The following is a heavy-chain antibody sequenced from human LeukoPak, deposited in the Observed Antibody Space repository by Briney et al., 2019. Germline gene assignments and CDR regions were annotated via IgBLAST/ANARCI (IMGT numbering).Heavy chain of an antibody. J-gene: IGHJ4*02. CDR3: ARDSHYYDGGDY. CDR1: GFSVSSTY. D-gene: IGHD3-22*01. V-gene: IGHV3-66*01. Sequence: GGSLRLSCEASGFSVSSTYMSWVRQAPGKGLEWVSVIYSGGSTYYADSVKGRFTISRDNSKNTLYLQMNSLRAEDTAVYYCARDSHYYDGGDYWGQGTLVTVSS. CDR2: IYSGGST.